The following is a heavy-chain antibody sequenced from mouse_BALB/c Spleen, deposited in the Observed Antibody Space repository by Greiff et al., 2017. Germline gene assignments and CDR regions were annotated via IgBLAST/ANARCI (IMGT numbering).Heavy chain of an antibody. CDR3: ARSLLRFDY. J-gene: IGHJ2*01. V-gene: IGHV1-80*01. D-gene: IGHD1-2*01. CDR2: IYPGDGDT. CDR1: GYSFTSYW. Sequence: VQLQQPGAELVRPGASVKLSCKASGYSFTSYWMNWVKQRPGQGLEWIGQIYPGDGDTNYNGKFKGKATLTADKSSSTAYMQLSSLTSEDSAVYFCARSLLRFDYWGQGTTLTVSS.